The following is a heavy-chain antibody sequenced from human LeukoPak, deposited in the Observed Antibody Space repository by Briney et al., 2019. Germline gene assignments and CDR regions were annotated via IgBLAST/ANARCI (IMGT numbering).Heavy chain of an antibody. CDR2: IWNDGSDK. CDR1: AFTFSFYG. J-gene: IGHJ4*02. CDR3: ARVSGAFDY. Sequence: PGRSLRLSCAASAFTFSFYGMHWVRQAPGKGLEWVAVIWNDGSDKYYADSVKGRFTISRDNSKNTLFLQMNSLRAEDTAVYYCARVSGAFDYWGQGTLATVSS. V-gene: IGHV3-33*01. D-gene: IGHD5/OR15-5a*01.